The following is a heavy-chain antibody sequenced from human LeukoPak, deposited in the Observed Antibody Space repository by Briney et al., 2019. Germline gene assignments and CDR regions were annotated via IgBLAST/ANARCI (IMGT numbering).Heavy chain of an antibody. Sequence: ASVKVSCKVSGYTLTELSMHWVRQAPGKGLEWMGGFDPEDGETIYAQKFRGRVTMTEDTSTDTAYMKLSSLRSEDTAVYYCATTPPRWLRQLGFDYWGQGTLVTVSS. D-gene: IGHD5-24*01. CDR3: ATTPPRWLRQLGFDY. CDR1: GYTLTELS. CDR2: FDPEDGET. J-gene: IGHJ4*02. V-gene: IGHV1-24*01.